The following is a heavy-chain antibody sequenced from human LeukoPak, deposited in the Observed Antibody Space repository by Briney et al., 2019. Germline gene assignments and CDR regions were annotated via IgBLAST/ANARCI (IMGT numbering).Heavy chain of an antibody. V-gene: IGHV1-69*02. CDR3: ASVDDSSPILEWLAFDY. J-gene: IGHJ4*02. CDR2: IIPILGIA. CDR1: VGTFSSYT. Sequence: SVKVSFKASVGTFSSYTISWVRQAPGQALEWMGRIIPILGIANYAQKFQCRVTITADKSTSTAYMELSSLRSEDTAVYYCASVDDSSPILEWLAFDYWGQGTLVTVSS. D-gene: IGHD3-3*01.